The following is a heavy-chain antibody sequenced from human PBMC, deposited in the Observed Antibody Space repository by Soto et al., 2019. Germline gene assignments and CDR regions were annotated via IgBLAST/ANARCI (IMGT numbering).Heavy chain of an antibody. CDR1: GFTFSSYG. D-gene: IGHD3-10*01. CDR2: ISYDGSNT. V-gene: IGHV3-30*03. Sequence: SLRLSCVASGFTFSSYGMHWVRQAPGKGLEWVAIISYDGSNTYYADSVKGRFTISRDNSKNTLYLQMNSLRAEDTAVYYCARGFGWVDVWGQGTTVTVSS. CDR3: ARGFGWVDV. J-gene: IGHJ6*02.